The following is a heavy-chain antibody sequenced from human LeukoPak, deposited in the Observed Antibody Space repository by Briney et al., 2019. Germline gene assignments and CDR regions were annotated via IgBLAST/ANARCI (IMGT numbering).Heavy chain of an antibody. D-gene: IGHD6-13*01. CDR3: ARDSWESSRNFDY. J-gene: IGHJ4*02. V-gene: IGHV4-39*07. Sequence: SETLSLTCTVSGGSISSSSYYWGWIRQPPGEGLEWIGSIYYSGSTYYNPSLKRRVTISVDTSKNQFSLKLSSVTAADTAVYYCARDSWESSRNFDYWGQGTLVTVSS. CDR1: GGSISSSSYY. CDR2: IYYSGST.